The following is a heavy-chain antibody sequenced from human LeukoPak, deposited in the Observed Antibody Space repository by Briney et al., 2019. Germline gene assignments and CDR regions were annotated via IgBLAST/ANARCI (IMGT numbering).Heavy chain of an antibody. CDR1: GFTFRSYS. CDR3: ARDDSSGY. V-gene: IGHV3-48*02. CDR2: ISSSSTTI. D-gene: IGHD3-22*01. J-gene: IGHJ4*02. Sequence: GGSLRLSCAASGFTFRSYSMNWVRQAPGKGLEWLSYISSSSTTIYYAASVKGRFTISRDNVKNSLYLQMNSLRDEDTAVYYCARDDSSGYWGQGTLVTVSS.